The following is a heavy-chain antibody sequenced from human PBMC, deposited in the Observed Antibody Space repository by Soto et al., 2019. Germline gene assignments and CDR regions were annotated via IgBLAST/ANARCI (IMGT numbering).Heavy chain of an antibody. D-gene: IGHD6-6*01. Sequence: GGSLRLSCAASGFTFSSYAMSWVRQAPWKGLEWVSAISGSGGSTYYADSVKGRFTISRDNSKNTLYLQMNSLRAEDTAVYYCAKDPGAARPEYYYYYMDVWGKGTTVTVSS. CDR2: ISGSGGST. CDR3: AKDPGAARPEYYYYYMDV. V-gene: IGHV3-23*01. CDR1: GFTFSSYA. J-gene: IGHJ6*03.